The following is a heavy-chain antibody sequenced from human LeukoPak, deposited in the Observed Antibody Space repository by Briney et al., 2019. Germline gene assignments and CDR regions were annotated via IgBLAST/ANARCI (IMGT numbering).Heavy chain of an antibody. CDR1: GYTFTSYG. CDR2: ISAYNGNT. V-gene: IGHV1-18*01. CDR3: ARAATDLKTGYSYGPDY. Sequence: ASVKVSFKASGYTFTSYGISWVRQAPGQGLEWMGWISAYNGNTNYAQKLQGRVTMTTDTSTSTAYMELRSLRSDDTAVYYCARAATDLKTGYSYGPDYWGQGTLVTVSS. D-gene: IGHD5-18*01. J-gene: IGHJ4*02.